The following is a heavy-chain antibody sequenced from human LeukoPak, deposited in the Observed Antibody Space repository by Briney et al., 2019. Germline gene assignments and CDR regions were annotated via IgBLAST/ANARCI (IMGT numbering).Heavy chain of an antibody. CDR2: IKQDGSEK. D-gene: IGHD6-19*01. CDR3: ARGVVAVAGTWYFDY. J-gene: IGHJ4*02. Sequence: PGGSLRLSCAAPGFTFSSYLMSSVRQAPGKGLEWVANIKQDGSEKYYVDSVKGRFTISRDKAKNSPYLQMNSLRAEVTGVYYCARGVVAVAGTWYFDYWGQGTLVTVSS. CDR1: GFTFSSYL. V-gene: IGHV3-7*01.